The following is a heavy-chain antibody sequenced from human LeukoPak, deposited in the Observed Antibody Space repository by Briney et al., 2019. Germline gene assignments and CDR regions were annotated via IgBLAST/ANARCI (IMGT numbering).Heavy chain of an antibody. CDR1: GGSIISFY. CDR3: ARESEVVAGSADNWFDP. J-gene: IGHJ5*02. CDR2: IFYTGTT. V-gene: IGHV4-59*01. Sequence: SETLSLTCTVSGGSIISFYWSWIRQVPGKGLEWIGYIFYTGTTYYNPSLKSRVTISVDTSKNQFSLRLSSVTAADTAVYYCARESEVVAGSADNWFDPWGQGTLVTVSS. D-gene: IGHD6-19*01.